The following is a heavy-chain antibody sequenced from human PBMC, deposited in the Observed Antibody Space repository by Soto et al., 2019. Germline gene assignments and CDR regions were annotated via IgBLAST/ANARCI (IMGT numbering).Heavy chain of an antibody. D-gene: IGHD1-20*01. J-gene: IGHJ5*02. CDR1: GDSVSGNSAA. CDR3: ARDIGPYNGINWFDP. Sequence: SHTLSLTCAISGDSVSGNSAAWNWIRQSPSRGLEWLGRTYYRSKWYNDYAVSVKSRITINPDTSKNQFSLQLNSVTPEDTAVYYCARDIGPYNGINWFDPWGQGTLVTVFS. CDR2: TYYRSKWYN. V-gene: IGHV6-1*01.